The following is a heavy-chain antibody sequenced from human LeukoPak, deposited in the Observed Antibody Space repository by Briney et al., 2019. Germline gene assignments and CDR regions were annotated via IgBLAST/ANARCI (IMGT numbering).Heavy chain of an antibody. J-gene: IGHJ4*02. CDR2: ITVYDSNT. V-gene: IGHV1-18*04. D-gene: IGHD3-10*01. Sequence: ASVKVSCKASGYTFTGYYMHWVRQAPGQGLEWMGWITVYDSNTKYAEKFQGRVTITSDTSTSTAYMELGSLRSDDTAAYYCARMSVIRGVIVPAQDWGQGTLVTVSS. CDR3: ARMSVIRGVIVPAQD. CDR1: GYTFTGYY.